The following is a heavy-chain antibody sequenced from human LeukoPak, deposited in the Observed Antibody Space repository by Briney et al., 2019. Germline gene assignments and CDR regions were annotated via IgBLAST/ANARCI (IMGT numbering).Heavy chain of an antibody. CDR3: ARRRYYDGSGYLE. D-gene: IGHD3-22*01. CDR1: GDSVSRRDSY. J-gene: IGHJ1*01. V-gene: IGHV4-39*01. CDR2: IYYSGRT. Sequence: SETLSLTCSVSGDSVSRRDSYWDWIRQPPGKGLEWIGTIYYSGRTYYSPSLKSRVTMSVDPSNNQFSLNLRSVTAADTAVYYCARRRYYDGSGYLEWGQGTLLSVSS.